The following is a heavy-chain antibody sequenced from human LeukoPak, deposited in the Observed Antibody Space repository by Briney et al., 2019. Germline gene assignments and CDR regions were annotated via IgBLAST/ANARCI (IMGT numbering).Heavy chain of an antibody. CDR3: ARALLAAADTRTTPIDY. CDR2: ISSSSSYI. CDR1: GFTFSSYA. Sequence: GGSLRLSCAASGFTFSSYAMSWVRQAPGKGLEWVSSISSSSSYIYYADSVKGRFTISRDNAKNSLYLQMNSLRAEDTAVYYCARALLAAADTRTTPIDYWGQGTLVTVSS. V-gene: IGHV3-21*01. J-gene: IGHJ4*02. D-gene: IGHD6-13*01.